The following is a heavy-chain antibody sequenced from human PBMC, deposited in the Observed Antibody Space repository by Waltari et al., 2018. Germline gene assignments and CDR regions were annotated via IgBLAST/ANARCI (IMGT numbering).Heavy chain of an antibody. CDR1: GFNFSSYW. Sequence: EVQLVESGGGLVQPGGSLRLSCAASGFNFSSYWIHWVRQAPGKGLVWVSRIKSDGIGVNYADSVKGRFTISRDNAKNTVYLQMNSLRAEDTAVYYCARANPADFDYWGQGVLVTVSS. CDR3: ARANPADFDY. J-gene: IGHJ4*02. V-gene: IGHV3-74*01. CDR2: IKSDGIGV.